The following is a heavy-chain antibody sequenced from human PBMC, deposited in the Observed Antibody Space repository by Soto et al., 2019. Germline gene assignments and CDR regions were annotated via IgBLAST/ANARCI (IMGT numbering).Heavy chain of an antibody. CDR2: FYHSGST. CDR3: ARTNHNWFDP. CDR1: GCSISSGGYA. Sequence: SETLSLTCAVSGCSISSGGYAWSWIRQPPGKGLEWIGYFYHSGSTYYNPSLKSRVTISVDRSKNQFSVKLNSVTAADTAVYYCARTNHNWFDPWGQGTLVTVSS. J-gene: IGHJ5*02. V-gene: IGHV4-30-2*01.